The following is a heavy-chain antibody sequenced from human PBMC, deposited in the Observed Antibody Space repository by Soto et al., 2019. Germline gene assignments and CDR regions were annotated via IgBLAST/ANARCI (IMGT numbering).Heavy chain of an antibody. CDR2: ISYDGSNK. J-gene: IGHJ5*02. CDR1: GFTFSSYA. CDR3: ARDETDYSKYGNWFDP. V-gene: IGHV3-30-3*01. D-gene: IGHD4-4*01. Sequence: PGGSLRLSCAASGFTFSSYAMHWVRQAPGKGLEWVAVISYDGSNKYYADSVKGRFTISRDNSKNTLYLQMNSLRAEDTAVYYCARDETDYSKYGNWFDPWGQGTLVTVSS.